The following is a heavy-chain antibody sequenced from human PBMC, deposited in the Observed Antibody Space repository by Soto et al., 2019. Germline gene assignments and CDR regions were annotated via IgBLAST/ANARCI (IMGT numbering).Heavy chain of an antibody. CDR2: IYSSGST. J-gene: IGHJ4*02. V-gene: IGHV4-31*03. CDR1: GGSLSSGGYP. Sequence: QVQLQESGPGLVRPSQTLSLTCTVSGGSLSSGGYPWSWIRQHPGKGLELIGYIYSSGSTYYNPSLKSRVTISVDTSKNQFSLKLTSVTAADTALYYCTRVEAEGGLGHRVLDYWGQGTLVTVSS. D-gene: IGHD5-12*01. CDR3: TRVEAEGGLGHRVLDY.